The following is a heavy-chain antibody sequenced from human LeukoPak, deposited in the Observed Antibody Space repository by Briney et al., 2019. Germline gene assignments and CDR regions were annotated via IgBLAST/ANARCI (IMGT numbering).Heavy chain of an antibody. D-gene: IGHD5-18*01. CDR2: SSNNRGST. CDR1: GFSFSSTD. V-gene: IGHV3-64*01. CDR3: VRGQVDTAMDY. J-gene: IGHJ4*02. Sequence: PAESLSLTCAASGFSFSSTDKYWGSQPPAEGLEYVSASSNNRGSTYYKNSVKRRFIISRDTSKNTLYLQMGCLTAEDMAVYYCVRGQVDTAMDYWGQGTLVTVSS.